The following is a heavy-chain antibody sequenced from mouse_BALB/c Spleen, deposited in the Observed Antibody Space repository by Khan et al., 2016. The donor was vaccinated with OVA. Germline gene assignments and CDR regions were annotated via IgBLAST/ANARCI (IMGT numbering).Heavy chain of an antibody. D-gene: IGHD1-1*02. V-gene: IGHV3-2*02. CDR3: ARICGWDFDY. CDR1: GYSITSDYA. J-gene: IGHJ2*01. Sequence: EVQLQESGPGLVKPSQSLSLTCTVTGYSITSDYAWNWIRQFPGNKLEWLGFISYSGNTNYNPSLKSRISITRDTSKNQFFLQLNSVTTEDTATYYCARICGWDFDYWGQGTTLTVSS. CDR2: ISYSGNT.